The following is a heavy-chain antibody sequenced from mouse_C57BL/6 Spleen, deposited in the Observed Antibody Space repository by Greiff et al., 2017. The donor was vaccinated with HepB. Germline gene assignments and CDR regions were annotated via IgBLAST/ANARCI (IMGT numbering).Heavy chain of an antibody. V-gene: IGHV1-22*01. CDR3: ARWASSRRNHMGYFDV. CDR2: INPNNGGT. CDR1: GYTFTDYN. J-gene: IGHJ1*03. D-gene: IGHD1-1*02. Sequence: EVQLQQSGPELVKPGASVKMSCKASGYTFTDYNMHWVKQSHGKSLEWIGYINPNNGGTSYNQKFKGKATLTVNKSSSTAYMELRSLTSEDSAVYYCARWASSRRNHMGYFDVWGTGTTVTVSS.